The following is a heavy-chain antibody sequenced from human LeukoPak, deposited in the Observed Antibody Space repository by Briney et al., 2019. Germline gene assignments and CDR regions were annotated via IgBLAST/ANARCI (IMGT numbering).Heavy chain of an antibody. CDR3: ARSRHCSGGSCYSFDY. Sequence: TLSLTCAVYGGSFSGYYWSWIRQHPGKGLEWIGYIYYSGSTYYNPSLKSRVTISVDTSKNQFSLKLSSVTAADTAVYYCARSRHCSGGSCYSFDYWGQGTLVTVSS. J-gene: IGHJ4*02. D-gene: IGHD2-15*01. CDR1: GGSFSGYY. V-gene: IGHV4-31*11. CDR2: IYYSGST.